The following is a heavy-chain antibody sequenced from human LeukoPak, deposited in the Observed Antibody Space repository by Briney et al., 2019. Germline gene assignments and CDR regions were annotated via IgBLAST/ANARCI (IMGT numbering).Heavy chain of an antibody. D-gene: IGHD4-17*01. Sequence: ASVKVSCKASGGTFSSYAISWVRQAPGQGLEWMGRIIPILGIANYAQKFQGRVTITADKSMSTAYMELSSLRSEDTAVYYCARDPPTVPIPNWFDPWGQGTLVTVSS. V-gene: IGHV1-69*04. J-gene: IGHJ5*02. CDR1: GGTFSSYA. CDR2: IIPILGIA. CDR3: ARDPPTVPIPNWFDP.